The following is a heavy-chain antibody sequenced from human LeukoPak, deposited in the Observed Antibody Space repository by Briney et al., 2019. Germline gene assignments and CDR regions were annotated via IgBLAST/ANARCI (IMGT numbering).Heavy chain of an antibody. CDR2: IIGTGANT. CDR3: ARAYCGGVCYSGWFDP. D-gene: IGHD2-21*02. J-gene: IGHJ5*02. Sequence: GGSLRLSCAASGFTFSSYAISWVRQAPGKGLEWVSSIIGTGANTYYADSVKGRFTISRDNFKNSLYLQMNSLRAEDTAVYYCARAYCGGVCYSGWFDPWGQGTLVTVSS. CDR1: GFTFSSYA. V-gene: IGHV3-23*01.